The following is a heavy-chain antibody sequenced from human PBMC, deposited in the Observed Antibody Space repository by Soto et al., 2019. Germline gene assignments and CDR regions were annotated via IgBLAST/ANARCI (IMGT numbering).Heavy chain of an antibody. Sequence: QVQLVQSGAEEKKPGASVKVSCKASGYTFTSYAMHWVRQAPGQRLEWMGWINAGNGNTKYSQKFQGRVTITRDTSAITGYMELSSMRSEDTAVYYCARSMVVVTALDYWGQGTLVSVSS. J-gene: IGHJ4*02. CDR3: ARSMVVVTALDY. CDR2: INAGNGNT. V-gene: IGHV1-3*05. CDR1: GYTFTSYA. D-gene: IGHD2-21*02.